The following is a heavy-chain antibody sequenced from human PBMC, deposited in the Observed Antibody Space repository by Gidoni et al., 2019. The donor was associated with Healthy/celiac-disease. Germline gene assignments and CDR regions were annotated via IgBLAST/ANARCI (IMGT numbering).Heavy chain of an antibody. V-gene: IGHV1-69*06. CDR3: ARVLRFLEWPYYYGMDV. CDR1: GGTCSSYA. J-gene: IGHJ6*02. Sequence: QVQQVQSGAEVKKPVSSVKVSCKDSGGTCSSYAISWVRQAPGQGLEWMGGIIPIFGTANYAQKFQGRVTITADKSTSTAYMELSSLRSEDTAVYYCARVLRFLEWPYYYGMDVWGQGTTVTVSS. CDR2: IIPIFGTA. D-gene: IGHD3-3*01.